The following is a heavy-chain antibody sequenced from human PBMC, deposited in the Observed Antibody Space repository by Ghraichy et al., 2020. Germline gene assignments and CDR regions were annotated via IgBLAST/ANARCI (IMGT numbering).Heavy chain of an antibody. J-gene: IGHJ4*02. CDR1: GFTFSDKY. D-gene: IGHD3-3*01. CDR2: ISSGSSTI. CDR3: ARDGGSGYRYFDY. V-gene: IGHV3-11*01. Sequence: GGYLRLSCAASGFTFSDKYMTWIRQAPGKGLEWVSYISSGSSTIYYADSVKGRFTVSRDNARNLLYLQMNSLRADDTAVYYCARDGGSGYRYFDYWGQGTLVTVSS.